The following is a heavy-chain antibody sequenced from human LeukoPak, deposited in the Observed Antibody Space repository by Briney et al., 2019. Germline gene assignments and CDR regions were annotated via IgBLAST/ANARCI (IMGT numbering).Heavy chain of an antibody. V-gene: IGHV3-7*03. Sequence: GGSLRLSCAASGFAVSTSWMGWVRQAPGKGLEWVASLQDDGSHQYYEDSAKGRFTISRENAKNSLFLQMSSLRVEDTAVYYCARDLSSRDAYWGQGTPVTVSS. CDR1: GFAVSTSW. J-gene: IGHJ4*02. D-gene: IGHD6-13*01. CDR2: LQDDGSHQ. CDR3: ARDLSSRDAY.